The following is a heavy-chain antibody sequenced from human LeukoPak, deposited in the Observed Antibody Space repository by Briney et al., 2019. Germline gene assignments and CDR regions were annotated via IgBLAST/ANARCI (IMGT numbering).Heavy chain of an antibody. CDR3: ARDGLLWFGESD. CDR2: VSGKSIAI. CDR1: GFTFSGYG. J-gene: IGHJ4*02. D-gene: IGHD3-10*01. Sequence: GGSLRLSCAASGFTFSGYGMNWVRQAPGKGLEWLSFVSGKSIAIYYADSVKGRFTISRDNAKESVYLHMSSLRAEDTAVYYCARDGLLWFGESDWGQGTLVTVSS. V-gene: IGHV3-48*04.